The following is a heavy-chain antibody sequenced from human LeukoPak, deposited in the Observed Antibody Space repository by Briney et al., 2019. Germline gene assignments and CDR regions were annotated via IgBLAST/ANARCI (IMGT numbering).Heavy chain of an antibody. Sequence: ASVKVSCQASGGTFSSYAISWVRQAPGQELEWMGGVIPMFATANYAPKFQDRVTITADESTSTAYMELRSLRSEDTAVYHCARGLHGDYGYFDYWGQRTLVTVSS. CDR2: VIPMFATA. D-gene: IGHD4-17*01. CDR3: ARGLHGDYGYFDY. V-gene: IGHV1-69*13. CDR1: GGTFSSYA. J-gene: IGHJ4*02.